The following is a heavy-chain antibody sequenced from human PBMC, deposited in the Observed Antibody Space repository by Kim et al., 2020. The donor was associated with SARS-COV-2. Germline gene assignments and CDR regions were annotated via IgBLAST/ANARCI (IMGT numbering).Heavy chain of an antibody. CDR3: ATPPGYYAAQP. Sequence: GGSLRLSCAASGFTFSSYSMNWVRQAPGKGLEWASSISSSSSYIYYADSVKGRFTTSRDNAKNSLYLQMNSLRAEDTAVYYCATPPGYYAAQPWGQGTLVTVSS. V-gene: IGHV3-21*01. CDR2: ISSSSSYI. CDR1: GFTFSSYS. J-gene: IGHJ5*02. D-gene: IGHD3-10*01.